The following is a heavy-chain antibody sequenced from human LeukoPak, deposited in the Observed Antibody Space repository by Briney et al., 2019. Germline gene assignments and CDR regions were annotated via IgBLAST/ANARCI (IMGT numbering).Heavy chain of an antibody. J-gene: IGHJ5*02. D-gene: IGHD6-6*01. Sequence: ASVKVSCKASGGTFTGYYMYCVRQAPGQGLGWMGWINPNSGGTNYAQKFQGRVTMTRDTSISTAYMELSRLRSDDTAVYYCARDAARPGWVAWGQGPLVTVSS. V-gene: IGHV1-2*02. CDR3: ARDAARPGWVA. CDR2: INPNSGGT. CDR1: GGTFTGYY.